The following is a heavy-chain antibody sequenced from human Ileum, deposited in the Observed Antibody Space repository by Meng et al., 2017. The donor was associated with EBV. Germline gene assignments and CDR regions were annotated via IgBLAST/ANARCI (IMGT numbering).Heavy chain of an antibody. D-gene: IGHD5-24*01. Sequence: QGDRQGPGPGLVNPSGTLSLICVVFDGSISSRNWWSWVRQPPGKGLEWIGQIYYSGSPSYNPSLKSRVTMSVDKSKNQVSLNLNSVTAADTALYYCARHSGYNQGYWGQGTLVTVSS. CDR3: ARHSGYNQGY. J-gene: IGHJ4*02. CDR1: DGSISSRNW. V-gene: IGHV4-4*02. CDR2: IYYSGSP.